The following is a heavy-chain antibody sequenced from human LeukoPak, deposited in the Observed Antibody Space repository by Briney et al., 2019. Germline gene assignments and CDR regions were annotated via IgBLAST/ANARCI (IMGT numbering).Heavy chain of an antibody. CDR3: ARGGGFWSGYYFHYYYGMDV. Sequence: VASVKVSCKASGGTFSSYAISWVRQAPGQGLEWMGGIIPIFGTANYAQKFQGRVTITADESTSTAYMELSSLRSEDTAVYYCARGGGFWSGYYFHYYYGMDVWGQGTTVTVSS. CDR2: IIPIFGTA. V-gene: IGHV1-69*13. D-gene: IGHD3-3*01. J-gene: IGHJ6*02. CDR1: GGTFSSYA.